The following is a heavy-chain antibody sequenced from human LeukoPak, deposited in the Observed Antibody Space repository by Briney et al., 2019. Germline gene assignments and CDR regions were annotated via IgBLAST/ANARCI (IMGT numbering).Heavy chain of an antibody. CDR3: ARDASRWLPKDYFDY. V-gene: IGHV3-7*01. J-gene: IGHJ4*02. CDR1: GFTFSSYW. CDR2: IKQDGSEK. D-gene: IGHD5-12*01. Sequence: RPGRSLRLSCAASGFTFSSYWMSWVRQAPGKGLEWVANIKQDGSEKYYVDSVKGRFTISRDNAKNSLYLQMNSLRAEDTAVYYCARDASRWLPKDYFDYWGQGTLVTVSS.